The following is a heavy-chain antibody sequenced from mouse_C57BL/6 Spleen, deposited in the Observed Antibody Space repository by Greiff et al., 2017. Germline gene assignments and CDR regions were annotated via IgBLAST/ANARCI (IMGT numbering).Heavy chain of an antibody. CDR1: VYTFTSYW. J-gene: IGHJ3*01. CDR2: IYPGSGST. CDR3: ARSGYDYGTWFAY. V-gene: IGHV1-55*01. Sequence: QVPLQQPGAELVKPGASVKMSCQASVYTFTSYWITWVKQRPGQGLEWIGDIYPGSGSTNYNEKFKSKATLTVDTSSSTAYMQLSSLTSEDSAVYYCARSGYDYGTWFAYWGQGTLVTVSA. D-gene: IGHD2-4*01.